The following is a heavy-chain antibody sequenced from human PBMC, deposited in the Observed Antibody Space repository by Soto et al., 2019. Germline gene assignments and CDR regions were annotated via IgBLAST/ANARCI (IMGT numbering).Heavy chain of an antibody. J-gene: IGHJ4*02. Sequence: QVQLQESGPGLVKPSQTLSLTCTVSGGSISRGGYYWSWIRQHPGQGLEWIGYLYYSGSTYYNPSLQSRVTISVDTSKNQCSVTLSSVTAADTAVYYCARAGWFWELSLVDYRGQGTLVTVSS. CDR1: GGSISRGGYY. D-gene: IGHD3-16*02. CDR2: LYYSGST. CDR3: ARAGWFWELSLVDY. V-gene: IGHV4-31*03.